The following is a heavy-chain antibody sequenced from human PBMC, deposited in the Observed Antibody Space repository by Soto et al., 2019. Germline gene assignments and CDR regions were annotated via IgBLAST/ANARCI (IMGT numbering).Heavy chain of an antibody. CDR2: ISYDGSNK. CDR1: GFTFSSYG. J-gene: IGHJ6*02. D-gene: IGHD4-4*01. CDR3: AKEGYSKSYGMDV. Sequence: GGSLRLSCAASGFTFSSYGMHWVRQAPGKGLEWVAVISYDGSNKYYADSVKGRFTISRDNSKNTLYLQMNSLRAEDTAVYYCAKEGYSKSYGMDVWGQGTTVTVSS. V-gene: IGHV3-30*18.